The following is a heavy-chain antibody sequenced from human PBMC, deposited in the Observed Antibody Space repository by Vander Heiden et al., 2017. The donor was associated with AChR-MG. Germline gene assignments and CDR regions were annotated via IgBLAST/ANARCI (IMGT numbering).Heavy chain of an antibody. CDR2: IKSKTDGGTT. CDR3: TTRGSSSSPFDY. D-gene: IGHD6-6*01. V-gene: IGHV3-15*01. Sequence: EVQLVESGGGLVKPGGSLRLSCAASGFTFSNAWMSWVRQAPGKGLEWVGRIKSKTDGGTTDYAAPVKGRFTISRDDSKNTLYLQMNSLKTEDTAIYYCTTRGSSSSPFDYWGQGTLVTVSS. J-gene: IGHJ4*02. CDR1: GFTFSNAW.